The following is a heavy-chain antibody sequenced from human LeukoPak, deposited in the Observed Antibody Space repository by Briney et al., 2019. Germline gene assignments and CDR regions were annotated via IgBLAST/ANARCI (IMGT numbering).Heavy chain of an antibody. CDR3: AKSGPYCSSTSCNYFDY. Sequence: GGSLRLSCAASRFTFSNFAMSWVRQAPGKGLEWVSAISGSGGSTYYADSVKGRFTISRDNSKNALFLQMNSLRAEDTAVYYCAKSGPYCSSTSCNYFDYWGQGTLVTVFS. CDR2: ISGSGGST. CDR1: RFTFSNFA. V-gene: IGHV3-23*01. D-gene: IGHD2-2*01. J-gene: IGHJ4*02.